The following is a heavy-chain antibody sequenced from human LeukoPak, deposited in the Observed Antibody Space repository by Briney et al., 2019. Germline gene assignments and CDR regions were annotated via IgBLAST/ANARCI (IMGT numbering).Heavy chain of an antibody. J-gene: IGHJ6*02. V-gene: IGHV3-30*02. CDR3: AKDPRSYSSGWYGAGDYYYGMDV. Sequence: PGGSLRLSCAASGFTFSSYGMHWVRQAPGKGLEWVAFIRYNGSNKYYADSVKGRFTISRDNSKNTLYLQMNSLRAEDTAVYYCAKDPRSYSSGWYGAGDYYYGMDVWGQGTTVTVSS. CDR1: GFTFSSYG. D-gene: IGHD6-13*01. CDR2: IRYNGSNK.